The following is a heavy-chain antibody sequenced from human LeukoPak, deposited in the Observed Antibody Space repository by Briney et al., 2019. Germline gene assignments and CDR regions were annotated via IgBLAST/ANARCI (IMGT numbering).Heavy chain of an antibody. CDR1: GFTFSSYW. Sequence: PGGSLRLSCAASGFTFSSYWMSWVRQAPGKGLEWVANIKQDGSEKYYVDSVKGRFTISRDNAKNSLYLQMNSLRAEDTAVYYCARDLGQRGLQFGYFDYWGQGTLVTVSS. V-gene: IGHV3-7*01. CDR3: ARDLGQRGLQFGYFDY. D-gene: IGHD5-24*01. CDR2: IKQDGSEK. J-gene: IGHJ4*02.